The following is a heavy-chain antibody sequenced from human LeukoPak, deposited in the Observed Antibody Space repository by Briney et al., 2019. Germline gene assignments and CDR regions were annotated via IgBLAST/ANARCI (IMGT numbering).Heavy chain of an antibody. Sequence: PSETLSLTCTVSGGSISSYYWSWIRQPPGKGLEWIGYIYYSGSTNYNPSLKSRVTISVDTSKNQFSLKLSSVTAADTAVYYCARLAKYSYAPYYFDCWGQGTLVTVSS. CDR1: GGSISSYY. V-gene: IGHV4-59*08. CDR3: ARLAKYSYAPYYFDC. CDR2: IYYSGST. J-gene: IGHJ4*02. D-gene: IGHD5-18*01.